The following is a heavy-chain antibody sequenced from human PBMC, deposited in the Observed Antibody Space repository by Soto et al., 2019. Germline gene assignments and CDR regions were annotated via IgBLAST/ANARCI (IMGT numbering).Heavy chain of an antibody. CDR1: SGSISSSNW. CDR3: ARIDYIWGSSDAFDI. J-gene: IGHJ3*02. CDR2: IYHSGST. Sequence: QVQLQESGPGLVKPSGTLSLTCAVSSGSISSSNWWSWVRQPPGKGLEWIGEIYHSGSTNYNPSLKSRVTISVDKSKNQFSLKLSSVTAADTSVYYCARIDYIWGSSDAFDIWGQGTMVTVSS. V-gene: IGHV4-4*02. D-gene: IGHD3-16*01.